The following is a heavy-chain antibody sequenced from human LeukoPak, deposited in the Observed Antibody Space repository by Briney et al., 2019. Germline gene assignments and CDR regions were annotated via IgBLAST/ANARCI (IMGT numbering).Heavy chain of an antibody. J-gene: IGHJ3*02. CDR2: INHSGST. Sequence: SETLSLTCAVYGGSFSGYYWSWIRQPPGKGLEWIGEINHSGSTNYNPSLKSRVTISVDTSKNQFSLQLNSVTPEDTAVYYCARHKVKENDAFDIWGQGTMVTVSS. CDR3: ARHKVKENDAFDI. CDR1: GGSFSGYY. V-gene: IGHV4-34*01.